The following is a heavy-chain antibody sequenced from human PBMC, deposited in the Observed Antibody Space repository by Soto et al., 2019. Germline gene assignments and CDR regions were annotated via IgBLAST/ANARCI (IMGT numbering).Heavy chain of an antibody. CDR3: AREEGSGCGN. CDR2: ISYDGSNK. J-gene: IGHJ4*02. V-gene: IGHV3-30-3*01. D-gene: IGHD1-26*01. Sequence: QVQLVESGGGVVQPGRSLRLSCAASGFTFSSYAMHWVRQAPGKGLEWVAVISYDGSNKYYADSVKGRFTISRDNSKNTLYLQMNSLRAEDTAVYYCAREEGSGCGNWGQGTLVTVSS. CDR1: GFTFSSYA.